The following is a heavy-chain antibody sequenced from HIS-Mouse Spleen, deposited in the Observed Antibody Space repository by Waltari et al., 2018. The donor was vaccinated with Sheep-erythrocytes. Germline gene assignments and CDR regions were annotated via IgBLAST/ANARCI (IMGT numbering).Heavy chain of an antibody. CDR3: ARVLLMVRGVIKAFDI. D-gene: IGHD3-10*01. Sequence: EVQLVQSGAEVKKPGESLKISCKGSGYSFTSYWIGWVRQMPGKGLEWMGIIYPGDSDTRHSPSFQGQVTISADKSISTAYLEWSSLKASDTAMYYCARVLLMVRGVIKAFDIWGQGTMVTVSS. V-gene: IGHV5-51*03. J-gene: IGHJ3*02. CDR2: IYPGDSDT. CDR1: GYSFTSYW.